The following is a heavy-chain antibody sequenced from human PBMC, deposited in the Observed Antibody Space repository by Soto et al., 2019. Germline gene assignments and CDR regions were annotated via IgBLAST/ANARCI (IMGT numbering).Heavy chain of an antibody. D-gene: IGHD2-15*01. CDR1: GGSISSSSYY. J-gene: IGHJ5*02. CDR3: ARVFYCSGGSCYHQVRFDP. V-gene: IGHV4-39*01. Sequence: SETLSLTCTVSGGSISSSSYYWGWIRQPPGKGLEWIGSIYYSGNTYYNPSLKSRVTISVDTSKNQFSLKLSSVTAADTAVYYCARVFYCSGGSCYHQVRFDPWGQGTLVTVSS. CDR2: IYYSGNT.